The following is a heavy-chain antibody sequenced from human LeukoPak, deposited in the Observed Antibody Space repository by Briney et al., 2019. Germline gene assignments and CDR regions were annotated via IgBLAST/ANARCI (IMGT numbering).Heavy chain of an antibody. Sequence: GGSLRLSCAASGFTFSSYAMNWVRQAPGKGLEWVSAISGSGGSTYYADSVKGRFTISRDNSKNTLYLRMNSLRAEDTAVYYCAREIGYGDYDYYYYGMDVWGQGTTVTVSS. CDR3: AREIGYGDYDYYYYGMDV. CDR2: ISGSGGST. J-gene: IGHJ6*02. V-gene: IGHV3-23*01. D-gene: IGHD4-17*01. CDR1: GFTFSSYA.